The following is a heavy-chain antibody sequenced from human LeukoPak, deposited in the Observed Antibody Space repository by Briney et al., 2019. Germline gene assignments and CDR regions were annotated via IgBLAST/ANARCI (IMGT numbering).Heavy chain of an antibody. V-gene: IGHV4-4*07. D-gene: IGHD4/OR15-4a*01. CDR1: GDSISSYY. Sequence: SETLSLTCTVSGDSISSYYWSWIRQPAGKGLEWIGRIYTSENTNYNPSLKSRVTMSVDRSKNQFSLKLSSVTAADTAVYYCAKLTGGLIPYDAFDIWGQGTMVTVSS. J-gene: IGHJ3*02. CDR3: AKLTGGLIPYDAFDI. CDR2: IYTSENT.